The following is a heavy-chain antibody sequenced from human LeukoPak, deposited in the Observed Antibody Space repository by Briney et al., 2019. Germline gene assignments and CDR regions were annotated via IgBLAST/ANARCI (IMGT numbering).Heavy chain of an antibody. Sequence: SETLSLTCAVSGVSISISNSNWWSWVRQPPGRGLEWIGEISHSGSTNYNPSLKSRVTISVDKSKNQFSLKLSSVTAADTAVYYCARDLHGGNSFTSDWYFDLWGRGTLVTVSS. CDR3: ARDLHGGNSFTSDWYFDL. J-gene: IGHJ2*01. D-gene: IGHD4-23*01. V-gene: IGHV4-4*02. CDR1: GVSISISNSNW. CDR2: ISHSGST.